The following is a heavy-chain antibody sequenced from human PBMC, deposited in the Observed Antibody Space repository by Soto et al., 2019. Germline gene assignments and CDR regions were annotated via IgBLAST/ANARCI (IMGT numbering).Heavy chain of an antibody. V-gene: IGHV3-15*07. CDR2: IKSKTDGGTT. Sequence: EVQLVESGGGLVKPGGSLRLSCAASGFTFTNAWMNWVRQAPGKGLEWVGRIKSKTDGGTTDYAAPVKGRFTISRDDSKNTLYLQMYSLKIEETAVYFCTYFRSYYARRGSYLWDFWGQGTLVAVSS. D-gene: IGHD3-22*01. CDR1: GFTFTNAW. J-gene: IGHJ4*02. CDR3: TYFRSYYARRGSYLWDF.